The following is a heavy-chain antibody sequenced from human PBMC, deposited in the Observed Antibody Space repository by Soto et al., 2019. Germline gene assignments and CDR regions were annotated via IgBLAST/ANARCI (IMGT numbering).Heavy chain of an antibody. CDR1: GASISSDGYY. V-gene: IGHV4-31*03. D-gene: IGHD4-17*01. Sequence: QVQLQESGPGLVRPSQTPSLTCTVSGASISSDGYYWGWIRQHPGKGLEYIAYMYYSGSTYYNPSLNSRVTMSVDASKNQFSLKLSSVTAADTAVYYCARSRQTVTSRFDFWGQGALVTVSS. J-gene: IGHJ4*02. CDR2: MYYSGST. CDR3: ARSRQTVTSRFDF.